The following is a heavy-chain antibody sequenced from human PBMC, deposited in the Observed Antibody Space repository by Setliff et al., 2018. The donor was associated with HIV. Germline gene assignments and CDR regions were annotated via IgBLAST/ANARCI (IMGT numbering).Heavy chain of an antibody. V-gene: IGHV4-31*03. J-gene: IGHJ4*02. CDR2: IFHSGDT. CDR3: ATRPRIAARPFDY. CDR1: GVPVGSGDYY. Sequence: SETLSLTCSVSGVPVGSGDYYWHWIRQHPEKALEWIGYIFHSGDTYYNPSLKSRISMSVDTSKNQFSLELTSLTAADTAVYYCATRPRIAARPFDYWGQGMLVTAPQ. D-gene: IGHD6-6*01.